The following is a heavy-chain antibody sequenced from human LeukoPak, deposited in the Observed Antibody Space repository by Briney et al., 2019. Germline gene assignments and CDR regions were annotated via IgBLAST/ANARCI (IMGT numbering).Heavy chain of an antibody. CDR2: ISTTSTTI. D-gene: IGHD6-13*01. V-gene: IGHV3-48*01. CDR3: ATPGIAAAGTVPPLDY. J-gene: IGHJ4*02. Sequence: GGSLRLSCATSGFTFSTYPMNWVRQTPGKGLEWVSYISTTSTTIYYADSVKGRFTISRDNSKNTLYLQMNSLRAEDTAVYYCATPGIAAAGTVPPLDYWGQGTLVTVSS. CDR1: GFTFSTYP.